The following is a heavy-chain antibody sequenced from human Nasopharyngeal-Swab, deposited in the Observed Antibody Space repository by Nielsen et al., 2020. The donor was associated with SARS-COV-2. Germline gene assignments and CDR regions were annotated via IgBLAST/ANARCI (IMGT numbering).Heavy chain of an antibody. J-gene: IGHJ4*02. CDR1: GFTFSSYA. CDR3: ARDLVGATY. Sequence: GESLKISCAASGFTFSSYAMHWVRQAPGKGLEWVAFISYDGSNKYYADSVKGRFTISRDNSKNTLYLQMNSLRAEDTAVYYCARDLVGATYWGQGTLVTVSS. CDR2: ISYDGSNK. V-gene: IGHV3-30*04. D-gene: IGHD1-26*01.